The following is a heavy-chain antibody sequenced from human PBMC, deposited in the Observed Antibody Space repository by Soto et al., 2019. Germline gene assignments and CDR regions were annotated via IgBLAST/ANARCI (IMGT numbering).Heavy chain of an antibody. Sequence: QVQLVQSGAEVKKPGSSVKVSCKASGGTFSSYAISWVRQAPGQGLERMGGIIPIFGTANYAQKFQGRVTITADESTSTAYMELSSLRSEDTAVYYCARARYSSSWYQPYFIDYWGQGTLVTVSS. CDR3: ARARYSSSWYQPYFIDY. V-gene: IGHV1-69*01. D-gene: IGHD6-13*01. CDR2: IIPIFGTA. CDR1: GGTFSSYA. J-gene: IGHJ4*02.